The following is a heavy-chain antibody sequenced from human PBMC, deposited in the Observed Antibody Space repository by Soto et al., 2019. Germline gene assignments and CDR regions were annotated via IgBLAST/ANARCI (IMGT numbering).Heavy chain of an antibody. V-gene: IGHV3-74*01. CDR1: GFTFNNSW. Sequence: VGSLRLSCAGSGFTFNNSWMHWVRKAPGKGLVWVARINTDGSVTSHADSVKGRFTISRDNAKSTLYLQMNSLRAEDSARYYCARQTGLGATNYWGRGTLVTVSS. CDR3: ARQTGLGATNY. CDR2: INTDGSVT. J-gene: IGHJ4*02. D-gene: IGHD1-26*01.